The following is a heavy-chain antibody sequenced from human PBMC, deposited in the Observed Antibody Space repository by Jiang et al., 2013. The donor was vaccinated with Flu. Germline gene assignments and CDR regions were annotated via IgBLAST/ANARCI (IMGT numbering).Heavy chain of an antibody. J-gene: IGHJ5*01. CDR2: IMQIFGTS. CDR3: ARDGTGYGSSWFVS. V-gene: IGHV1-69*06. D-gene: IGHD3/OR15-3a*01. CDR1: GGTFSSYA. Sequence: GAEVKKPGSSVKVSCKASGGTFSSYAISWVRQAPGQGLEWMGTIMQIFGTSNYAQKFQGRVTITADKSTSTAYMELSSLRSEDTAVYYCARDGTGYGSSWFVSWGQGTLVTVSS.